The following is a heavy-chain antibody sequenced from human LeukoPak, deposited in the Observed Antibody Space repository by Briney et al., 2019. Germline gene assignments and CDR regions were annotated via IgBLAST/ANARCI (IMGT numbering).Heavy chain of an antibody. V-gene: IGHV3-9*01. CDR2: ISWNSGSI. Sequence: GGSLRLSCAASGFTFDDYAMHWVRQAPGKGPEWVSGISWNSGSIGYADSVKGRFTISRDNAKNSLYLQMNSLRAEDTALYYCAKDSSSGWYKDWGQGTLVTVSS. CDR3: AKDSSSGWYKD. D-gene: IGHD6-19*01. J-gene: IGHJ4*02. CDR1: GFTFDDYA.